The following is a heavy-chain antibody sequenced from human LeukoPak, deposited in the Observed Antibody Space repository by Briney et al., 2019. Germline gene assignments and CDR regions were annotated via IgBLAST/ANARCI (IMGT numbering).Heavy chain of an antibody. CDR2: INPNSGGT. CDR1: GCTFAGYY. J-gene: IGHJ4*02. CDR3: ASSGSYFPLFDY. Sequence: ASVKVSCKASGCTFAGYYMHWVRQAPGQGLEWMGWINPNSGGTSYAQKFQGRVTMTRDTSISTAYMELSRLRSDDTAVYYCASSGSYFPLFDYWGQGTLVTVSS. D-gene: IGHD1-26*01. V-gene: IGHV1-2*02.